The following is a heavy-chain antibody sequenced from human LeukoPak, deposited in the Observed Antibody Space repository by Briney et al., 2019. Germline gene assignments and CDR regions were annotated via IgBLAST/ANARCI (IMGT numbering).Heavy chain of an antibody. D-gene: IGHD6-13*01. Sequence: SETLSLTCTVSGGSISSSSYFWSWIRQPPGKGLEWIGEINHSGSTNYNPSLKSRVTISVDTTKNQFSLKLSSVTAADTAVYYCARYSNTWSLGDWGQGTLVTVSS. V-gene: IGHV4-39*07. J-gene: IGHJ4*02. CDR1: GGSISSSSYF. CDR2: INHSGST. CDR3: ARYSNTWSLGD.